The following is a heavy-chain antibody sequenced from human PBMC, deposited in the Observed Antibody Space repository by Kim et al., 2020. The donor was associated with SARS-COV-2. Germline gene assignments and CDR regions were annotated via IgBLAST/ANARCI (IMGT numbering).Heavy chain of an antibody. V-gene: IGHV3-30*10. CDR3: ARRYFDWLLDY. D-gene: IGHD3-9*01. J-gene: IGHJ4*02. CDR2: K. Sequence: KNYTDSVKGRFTIARENSKNTMFLQMNSLRTEDTAVYYCARRYFDWLLDYWGQGTLVTVSS.